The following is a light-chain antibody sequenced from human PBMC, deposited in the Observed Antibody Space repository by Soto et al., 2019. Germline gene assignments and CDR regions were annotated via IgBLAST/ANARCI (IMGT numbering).Light chain of an antibody. CDR1: QSITHL. V-gene: IGKV1-5*01. CDR2: DAS. J-gene: IGKJ1*01. CDR3: QQYSTTPPWT. Sequence: DIQMTQSPSTLSAFVGDRVTITCRASQSITHLLAWYQQRPGKAPNLLIYDASSLEPGVPPRFSGSGSGTEITLTISGLQPDDLGTSYCQQYSTTPPWTFGQGTRVEI.